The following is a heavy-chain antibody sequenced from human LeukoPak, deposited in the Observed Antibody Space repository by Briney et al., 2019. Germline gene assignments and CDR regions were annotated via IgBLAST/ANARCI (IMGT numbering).Heavy chain of an antibody. CDR2: IKQDGSEK. J-gene: IGHJ5*02. D-gene: IGHD1-1*01. CDR1: GFTFSNYW. V-gene: IGHV3-7*01. Sequence: GGSLRLSCAASGFTFSNYWMSWVRQAPGKGLEWVANIKQDGSEKYYVDSVKGRFTISRDNAKNSLYLQMNSLRAEDTAVYYCAREDWNDAENWFDPWGQGTLVTVSS. CDR3: AREDWNDAENWFDP.